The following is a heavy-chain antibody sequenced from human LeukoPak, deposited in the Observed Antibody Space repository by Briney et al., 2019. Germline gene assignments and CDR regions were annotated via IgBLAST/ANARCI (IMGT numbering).Heavy chain of an antibody. J-gene: IGHJ4*02. CDR1: GYSFTSYW. D-gene: IGHD3-10*01. Sequence: GASLQISCKGSGYSFTSYWIGGGRQLPGKGLEWMGIIYPGDSDTRYSPSFQGQVTISADKSISTAYLQWSSLKASDTAMYYCARLNGLRGYDAYYWGQGTLVTVSS. V-gene: IGHV5-51*01. CDR3: ARLNGLRGYDAYY. CDR2: IYPGDSDT.